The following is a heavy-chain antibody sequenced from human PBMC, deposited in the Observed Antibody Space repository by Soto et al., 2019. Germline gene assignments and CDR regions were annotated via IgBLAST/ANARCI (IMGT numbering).Heavy chain of an antibody. V-gene: IGHV4-31*03. CDR1: GGSISSGGYY. CDR3: AREWDYDFWSGYYTTNTNANWFDP. D-gene: IGHD3-3*01. CDR2: IYYSGST. Sequence: PSETLSLTCTVSGGSISSGGYYWSWIRQHPGKGLEWIGYIYYSGSTYYNPSLKSRVTISVDTSKNQFSLKLSSVTAADTAVYYCAREWDYDFWSGYYTTNTNANWFDPWGQGTLVTVSS. J-gene: IGHJ5*02.